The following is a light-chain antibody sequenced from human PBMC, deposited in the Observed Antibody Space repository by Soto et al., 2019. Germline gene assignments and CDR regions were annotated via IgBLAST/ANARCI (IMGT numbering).Light chain of an antibody. J-gene: IGKJ5*01. CDR3: QQRKNWPPIT. Sequence: EIGLTQSPATLSLSPGERATLSCRASQSISSYLAWYQQKPGQAPRLLMYDASNRATGIPARFSGSGSGTDFTLTISSLEPEDFAVYYCQQRKNWPPITFGQGTRLEIK. CDR2: DAS. V-gene: IGKV3-11*01. CDR1: QSISSY.